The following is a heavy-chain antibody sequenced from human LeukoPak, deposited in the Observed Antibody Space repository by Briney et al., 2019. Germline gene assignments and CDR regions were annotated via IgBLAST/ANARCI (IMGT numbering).Heavy chain of an antibody. Sequence: SETLSLTCAVYGGSFSGYYWSWIRQPPGKGPEWIGEINHSGSTNYNPSLKSRVTISVDTSKNQFSLKLSSVTAADTAVYYCARHYGPWGQGTLVTVSS. V-gene: IGHV4-34*01. CDR1: GGSFSGYY. J-gene: IGHJ5*02. D-gene: IGHD3-16*01. CDR2: INHSGST. CDR3: ARHYGP.